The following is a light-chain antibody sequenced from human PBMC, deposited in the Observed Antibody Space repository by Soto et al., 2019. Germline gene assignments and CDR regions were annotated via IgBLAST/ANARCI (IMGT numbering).Light chain of an antibody. CDR1: QSISRSY. Sequence: EIVLTQSPGTLSLSPGDRATLSCRASQSISRSYFAWYQQKPGQAPRLLIYGTSSRATGIPDRFSGSGSGTDFTLTINRLEPADFAVYYCHQYNGSPPYTFGQGTKLEIK. J-gene: IGKJ2*01. CDR2: GTS. CDR3: HQYNGSPPYT. V-gene: IGKV3-20*01.